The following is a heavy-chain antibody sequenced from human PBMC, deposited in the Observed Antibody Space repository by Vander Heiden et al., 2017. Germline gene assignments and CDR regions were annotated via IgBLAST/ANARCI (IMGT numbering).Heavy chain of an antibody. V-gene: IGHV3-33*01. CDR2: IYYDGSTK. D-gene: IGHD2-21*02. CDR1: GFTFSDYG. J-gene: IGHJ3*01. Sequence: QVQLVESGGGVVQPGRSLRLSCAASGFTFSDYGMHWVRQAPGKGLERVAVIYYDGSTKFYADSVQGRFTISRDNSKNTVYLQMDTLRGEDTAVYYCATSGDDGFDLWGQGTMVTVSS. CDR3: ATSGDDGFDL.